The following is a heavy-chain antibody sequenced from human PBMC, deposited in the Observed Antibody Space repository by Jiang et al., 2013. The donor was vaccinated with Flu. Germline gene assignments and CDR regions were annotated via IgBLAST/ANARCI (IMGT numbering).Heavy chain of an antibody. V-gene: IGHV3-23*01. CDR3: AKDQSPARYSSGWYGS. CDR1: GFTFSSYA. Sequence: GGSLRLSCAASGFTFSSYAMSWVRQAPGKGLEWVSAISGSGGSTYYADSVKGRFTISRDNSKNTLYLQMNSLRAEDTAVYYCAKDQSPARYSSGWYGSWGQGTMVTVSS. J-gene: IGHJ3*01. CDR2: ISGSGGST. D-gene: IGHD6-19*01.